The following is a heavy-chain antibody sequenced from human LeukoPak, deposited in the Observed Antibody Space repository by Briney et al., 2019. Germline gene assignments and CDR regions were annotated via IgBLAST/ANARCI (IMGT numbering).Heavy chain of an antibody. CDR2: IYYSGST. V-gene: IGHV4-30-4*01. CDR1: GGSISSGDYY. J-gene: IGHJ2*01. D-gene: IGHD6-13*01. CDR3: ARDAPLEAAAGPWYFDL. Sequence: SETLSLTCTVSGGSISSGDYYWSWIRQPPGKGLEWIGYIYYSGSTYYNPSLKSRVTISVDTSKNQFSLKLSSVTAADTAVYYCARDAPLEAAAGPWYFDLWGRGTLVTVSS.